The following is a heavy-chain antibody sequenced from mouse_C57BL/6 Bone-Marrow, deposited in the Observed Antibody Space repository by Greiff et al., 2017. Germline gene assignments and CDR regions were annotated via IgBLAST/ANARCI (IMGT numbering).Heavy chain of an antibody. CDR3: ARPYYSKGGFAY. Sequence: QVHVKQPGAELVKPGASVKLSCKASGYTFTSYWMHWVKQRPGQGLEWIGMIHPNSGSTKYNEKFKSKATLTVEKSSSTAYMQLSSLTSEDSAVYYCARPYYSKGGFAYWGQGTLVTVSA. CDR2: IHPNSGST. D-gene: IGHD2-5*01. J-gene: IGHJ3*01. CDR1: GYTFTSYW. V-gene: IGHV1-64*01.